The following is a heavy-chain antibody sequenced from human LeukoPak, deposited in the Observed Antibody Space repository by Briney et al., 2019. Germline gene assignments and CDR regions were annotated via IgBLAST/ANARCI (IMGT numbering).Heavy chain of an antibody. Sequence: GGSLRLSCAASGFTFSSYAMSWVRQAPGKGLEWVSAISGSGGSTYYADSVKGRFTISRDNSKNTLYLQMNSLRAEDTAVYYCAKDLRIRFLEWLPFDPWGQGTLVTVSS. V-gene: IGHV3-23*01. CDR1: GFTFSSYA. CDR3: AKDLRIRFLEWLPFDP. J-gene: IGHJ5*02. D-gene: IGHD3-3*01. CDR2: ISGSGGST.